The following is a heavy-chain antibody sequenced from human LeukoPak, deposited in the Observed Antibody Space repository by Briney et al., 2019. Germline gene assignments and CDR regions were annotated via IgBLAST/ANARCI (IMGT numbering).Heavy chain of an antibody. Sequence: ASVKVSCKASGYTFTSYGISWVRQAPGQGLEWMGWISAYNGNTNYAQKLQGRVIMTTDTSTSTAYMELRSLRSDDTAVYYCARDGPDYGDYVSAFDIWGQGTMVTVSS. J-gene: IGHJ3*02. CDR2: ISAYNGNT. CDR3: ARDGPDYGDYVSAFDI. V-gene: IGHV1-18*01. D-gene: IGHD4-17*01. CDR1: GYTFTSYG.